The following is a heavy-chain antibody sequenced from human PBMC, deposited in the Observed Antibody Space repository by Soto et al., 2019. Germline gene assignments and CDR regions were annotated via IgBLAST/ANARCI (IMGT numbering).Heavy chain of an antibody. Sequence: QVQVVQSGAEVKKPGSSVKVSCKASGGTFSSYAISWVRQAPGQGLEWMGGIIPIFGTANYAQKFQGRVTXXXXXXXXXXXXXXXXXXSEDTAVYYCCGGYPNGFDPWGQGTLVTVSS. J-gene: IGHJ5*02. CDR3: CGGYPNGFDP. V-gene: IGHV1-69*01. CDR2: IIPIFGTA. CDR1: GGTFSSYA. D-gene: IGHD3-10*01.